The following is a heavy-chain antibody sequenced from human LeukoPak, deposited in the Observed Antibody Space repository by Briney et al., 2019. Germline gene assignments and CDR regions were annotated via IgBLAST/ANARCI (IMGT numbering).Heavy chain of an antibody. CDR2: INPSGGNT. J-gene: IGHJ4*02. Sequence: ASVKVSCKASGYIFTSYYIHWVRQAPGQGLEWMGIINPSGGNTNYAQKFQGRVTMTRDTSTSTVYMELSSLRPGDTAVYYCARNSGYDLGQVFDYWGQGTLVTVSS. D-gene: IGHD5-12*01. V-gene: IGHV1-46*01. CDR3: ARNSGYDLGQVFDY. CDR1: GYIFTSYY.